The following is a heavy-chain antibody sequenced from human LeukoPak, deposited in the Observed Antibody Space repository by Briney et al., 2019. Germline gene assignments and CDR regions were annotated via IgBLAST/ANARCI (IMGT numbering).Heavy chain of an antibody. Sequence: PGGSLRLSCAASGFTFSTYSMSWVRQVPGKGLEWVSAISGSSGSTYYADSVKGRFTISRDNSKNTLYLQMNSLRAEDTAVYYCAKDLQGGGGYSGYDAWGQGTLVTVSS. CDR3: AKDLQGGGGYSGYDA. CDR2: ISGSSGST. J-gene: IGHJ5*02. CDR1: GFTFSTYS. D-gene: IGHD5-12*01. V-gene: IGHV3-23*01.